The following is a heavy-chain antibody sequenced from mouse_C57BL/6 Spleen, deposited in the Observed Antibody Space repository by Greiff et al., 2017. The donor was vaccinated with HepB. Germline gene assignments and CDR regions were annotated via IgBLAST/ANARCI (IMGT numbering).Heavy chain of an antibody. J-gene: IGHJ2*01. CDR2: IYPGGGYT. CDR3: ARKGGNYAYFDY. D-gene: IGHD2-1*01. Sequence: QVQLQQSGAELVRPGTSVKMSCKASGYTFTNYWIGWAKQRPGHGLEWIGDIYPGGGYTNYNEKFKGKATLTADKSSSTAYMQLSSLTSEDSAIYYSARKGGNYAYFDYWGQGTTLTVSS. V-gene: IGHV1-63*01. CDR1: GYTFTNYW.